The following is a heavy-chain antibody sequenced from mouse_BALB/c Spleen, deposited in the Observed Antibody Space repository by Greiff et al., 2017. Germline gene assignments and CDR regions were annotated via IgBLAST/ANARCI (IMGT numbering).Heavy chain of an antibody. CDR1: GFNITDYY. V-gene: IGHV14-4*02. CDR2: IDPENGDT. CDR3: KRDYYGSSYGAMDY. J-gene: IGHJ4*01. Sequence: VQLQQSGAELVRPGASVKMSCTASGFNITDYYMHWVKQRPEQGLEWIGWIDPENGDTEYAPKFQGKATMTADTSSNTAYLQLSSLTSEDTAVYYGKRDYYGSSYGAMDYWGQGTSVTVSS. D-gene: IGHD1-1*01.